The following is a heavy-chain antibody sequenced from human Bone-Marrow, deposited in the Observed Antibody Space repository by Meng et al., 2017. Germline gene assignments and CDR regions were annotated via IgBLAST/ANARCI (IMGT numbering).Heavy chain of an antibody. J-gene: IGHJ4*02. CDR1: EYPFTGYY. V-gene: IGHV1-2*02. CDR2: INPNTGGT. D-gene: IGHD4/OR15-4a*01. CDR3: ARGDGAAPPFDY. Sequence: SVNVSCKGSEYPFTGYYIHWVRQAPGQGLEWMGCINPNTGGTNYAQQFQGRVTMTRDTSISMTYMELSSLISDDTAVYYCARGDGAAPPFDYWGQGTLVTVSS.